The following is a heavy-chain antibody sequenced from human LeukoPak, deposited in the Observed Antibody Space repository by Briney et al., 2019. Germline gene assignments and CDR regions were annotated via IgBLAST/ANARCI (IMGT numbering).Heavy chain of an antibody. CDR1: GFTLNDHY. CDR2: SRNKANSYTT. Sequence: GGSLRLSCEVSGFTLNDHYIDWVRQAPGKGLEWVGRSRNKANSYTTEYAASVKGRFTISGDDSKNSVFLQMNSLKTEDTAFYYCTRVGLGTTKDFDQWGQGTLVTVSS. D-gene: IGHD1-26*01. V-gene: IGHV3-72*01. J-gene: IGHJ4*02. CDR3: TRVGLGTTKDFDQ.